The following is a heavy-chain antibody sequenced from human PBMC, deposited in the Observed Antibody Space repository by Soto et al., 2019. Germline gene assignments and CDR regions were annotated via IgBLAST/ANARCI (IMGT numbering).Heavy chain of an antibody. CDR1: GFTFSSYA. J-gene: IGHJ4*02. V-gene: IGHV3-23*01. CDR3: AKDGRGKVRLLSYCSSTSCYSDY. D-gene: IGHD2-2*01. Sequence: AGGSLRLCCAASGFTFSSYAMSWVRQAPGKGLEWVSAISGSGGSTYYADSVKGRFTISRDNSKNTLYLQMNSLRAEDTAVYYCAKDGRGKVRLLSYCSSTSCYSDYWGQGTLVTVSS. CDR2: ISGSGGST.